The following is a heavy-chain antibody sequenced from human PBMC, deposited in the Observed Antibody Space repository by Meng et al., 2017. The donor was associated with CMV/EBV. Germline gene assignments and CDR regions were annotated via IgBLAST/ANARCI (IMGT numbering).Heavy chain of an antibody. Sequence: QSVAECKKPGASVKVSCKASGYTFTGYYMHWVRQAPGQGLEWMGWINPNSGGTNYAQKFQGRVTMTRDTSISTAYMELSRLRSDDTAVYYCATYIGNYINWYFDLWGRGTLVTVSS. CDR1: GYTFTGYY. CDR3: ATYIGNYINWYFDL. V-gene: IGHV1-2*02. D-gene: IGHD1-7*01. CDR2: INPNSGGT. J-gene: IGHJ2*01.